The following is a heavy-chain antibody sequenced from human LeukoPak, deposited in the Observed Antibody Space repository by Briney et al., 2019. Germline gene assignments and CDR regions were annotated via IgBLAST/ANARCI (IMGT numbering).Heavy chain of an antibody. V-gene: IGHV3-30-3*01. Sequence: ARDGVRXXQGKGLGGVAVISYLVLNQYYASSVHVRFTISRDNSKNTLYLQMNSLRAEDTAVYYCARGTIVLVVAAHFDYWGQGTLVTVSS. D-gene: IGHD2-15*01. CDR2: ISYLVLNQ. CDR3: ARGTIVLVVAAHFDY. J-gene: IGHJ4*02. CDR1: A.